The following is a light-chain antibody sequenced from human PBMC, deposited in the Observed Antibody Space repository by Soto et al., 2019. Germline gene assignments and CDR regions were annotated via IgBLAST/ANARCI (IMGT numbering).Light chain of an antibody. Sequence: DIVSTQSPGTLYLSPGERATLSCRASQRVTSDYLAWYQQKPGQAPRLLLSGASSRATGIPDRFSGRGSGTDFTLTIDRLEPEDFAVYYCLQYGSSPTFGGGTKVQI. CDR3: LQYGSSPT. J-gene: IGKJ4*01. CDR1: QRVTSDY. V-gene: IGKV3-20*01. CDR2: GAS.